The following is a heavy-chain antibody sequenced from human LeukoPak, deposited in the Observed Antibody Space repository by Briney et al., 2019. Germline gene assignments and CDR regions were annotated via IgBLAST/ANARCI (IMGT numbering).Heavy chain of an antibody. V-gene: IGHV3-30-3*01. J-gene: IGHJ4*02. D-gene: IGHD2-15*01. Sequence: PAGGSLRLSCAASGFTFSSYAMHRVRQAPGKGLEWVAVISYDGSNKYYADSVKGRFTISRDNSKNTLYLQMNSLRAEDTAVYYCARVSLGGLSRPDDYWGQGTLVTVSS. CDR1: GFTFSSYA. CDR3: ARVSLGGLSRPDDY. CDR2: ISYDGSNK.